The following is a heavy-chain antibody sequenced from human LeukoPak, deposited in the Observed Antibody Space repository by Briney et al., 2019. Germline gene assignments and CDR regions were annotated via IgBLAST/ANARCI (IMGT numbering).Heavy chain of an antibody. D-gene: IGHD2-8*01. V-gene: IGHV4-59*08. Sequence: SETLTLTCTVSGDSINGYYWSWVRRPPGRGLEWIGYIYYSGSSRYNPSLESRLTLSVATSKNQFSLNLNSVTAADTAVYYCVRHDNGYFHYWGQGTLVTVSS. CDR3: VRHDNGYFHY. CDR2: IYYSGSS. CDR1: GDSINGYY. J-gene: IGHJ4*02.